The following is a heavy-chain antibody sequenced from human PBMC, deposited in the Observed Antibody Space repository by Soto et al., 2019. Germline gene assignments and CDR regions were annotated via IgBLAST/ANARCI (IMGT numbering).Heavy chain of an antibody. CDR3: ARDGGYYYDSSGYYCDY. CDR2: ISGYNGIT. V-gene: IGHV1-18*01. Sequence: GASVEVCCKDSGYTFTRHGRSWVRQDPRQGLEWMGWISGYNGITNYAQKVQGRVTMTTDTSTSTAYMELRSLRSDDTAVYYCARDGGYYYDSSGYYCDYWGQGTLVTVSS. CDR1: GYTFTRHG. D-gene: IGHD3-22*01. J-gene: IGHJ4*02.